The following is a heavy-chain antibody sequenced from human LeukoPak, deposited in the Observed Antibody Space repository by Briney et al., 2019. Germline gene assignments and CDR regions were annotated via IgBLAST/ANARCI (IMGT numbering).Heavy chain of an antibody. CDR2: NIPIFGTA. CDR1: GGTFSSYA. D-gene: IGHD3-3*01. Sequence: SVKVSCKASGGTFSSYAISWVRQAPGQGLEWMGGNIPIFGTANYAQKFQGRVTITADESTSTAYMELSSLRSEDTAVYYCARGPSTYYDFWSGYYSDYWGQGTLVTVSS. V-gene: IGHV1-69*13. J-gene: IGHJ4*02. CDR3: ARGPSTYYDFWSGYYSDY.